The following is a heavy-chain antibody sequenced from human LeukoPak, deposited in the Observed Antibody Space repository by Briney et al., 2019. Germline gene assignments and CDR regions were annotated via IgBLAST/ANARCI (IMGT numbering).Heavy chain of an antibody. D-gene: IGHD3-22*01. J-gene: IGHJ4*02. CDR3: ARDLSRNYYDSSC. Sequence: PGGSLRLSCAASGFTFSSYAMSWVRQAPGKGLEWVAVIWYDGSNKYYADSVKGRFTISRDNSKNTLYLQMNSLRAEDTAVYYCARDLSRNYYDSSCWGQGTLVTVSS. CDR2: IWYDGSNK. V-gene: IGHV3-33*08. CDR1: GFTFSSYA.